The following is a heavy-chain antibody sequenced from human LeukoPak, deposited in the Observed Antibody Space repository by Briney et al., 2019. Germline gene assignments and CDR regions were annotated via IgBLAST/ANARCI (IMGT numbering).Heavy chain of an antibody. CDR1: GFTFSSYW. Sequence: GGSLRLSCAASGFTFSSYWMSWVRQAPGKGLEWVANIKKDGSEKYYVDSVKGRSTISRDNAKTSLYLQMNTLRAEDTAVYYCARATVTTPADWFDPWGQGTLVTVSS. V-gene: IGHV3-7*01. D-gene: IGHD4-17*01. CDR3: ARATVTTPADWFDP. J-gene: IGHJ5*02. CDR2: IKKDGSEK.